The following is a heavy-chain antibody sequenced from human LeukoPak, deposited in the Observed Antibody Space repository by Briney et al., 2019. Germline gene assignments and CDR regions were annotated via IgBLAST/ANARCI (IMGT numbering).Heavy chain of an antibody. D-gene: IGHD2-15*01. J-gene: IGHJ1*01. V-gene: IGHV1-46*01. CDR3: SRDTRAADAEYFQH. CDR1: GYTFTSYY. CDR2: INPSSGNA. Sequence: ASVKVSCKASGYTFTSYYMHWVRQAPGQGLEWMGMINPSSGNARYAQKFQGRVTMARDTSTSTMYMELSSLRSEDTAVYYCSRDTRAADAEYFQHWGQGTLVIVSS.